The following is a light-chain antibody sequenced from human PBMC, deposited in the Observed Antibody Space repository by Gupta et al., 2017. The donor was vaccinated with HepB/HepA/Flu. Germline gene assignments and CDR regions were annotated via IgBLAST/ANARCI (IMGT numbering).Light chain of an antibody. J-gene: IGLJ1*01. V-gene: IGLV1-44*01. CDR1: NFNIESNT. Sequence: QSVLTQSPSASGPPGQRVTISCSGSNFNIESNTVNWYKQLPGTAPKLLIYSNNQRPSGVPDRFSGSKSGTSASLAISGLQAEDEADYYCAAGDDSLDGYVFGTGIKVTVL. CDR2: SNN. CDR3: AAGDDSLDGYV.